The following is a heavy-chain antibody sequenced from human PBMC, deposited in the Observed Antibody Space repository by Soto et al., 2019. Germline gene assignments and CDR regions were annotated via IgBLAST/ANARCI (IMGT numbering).Heavy chain of an antibody. CDR1: GFTFSIYS. Sequence: EVQLVESGGGLVQPGGSLRLSCAASGFTFSIYSMTWVRQAPGKGLGWVSSIISTGNTMYYADSVKGRFTISRDNAKNSMYLQKNSLRAEDTAVYYCARRIAGTGTNYFDYWGQGTLVSVSS. CDR2: IISTGNTM. J-gene: IGHJ4*02. V-gene: IGHV3-48*01. CDR3: ARRIAGTGTNYFDY. D-gene: IGHD6-13*01.